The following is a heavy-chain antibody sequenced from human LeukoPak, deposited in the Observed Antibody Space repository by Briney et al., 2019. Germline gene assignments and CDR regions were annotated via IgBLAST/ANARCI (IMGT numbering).Heavy chain of an antibody. CDR2: ISSSSSTI. CDR1: GFTFSSYS. V-gene: IGHV3-48*01. CDR3: ARVDCSGGSCSANYYYYGMDV. Sequence: GGSLRLSCAASGFTFSSYSMNWVRQAPGKGLEWVSYISSSSSTIYYADSVKGRFTISRDNAKNSLYLQMSSLRAEDTAVYYCARVDCSGGSCSANYYYYGMDVWGQGTTVTVSS. D-gene: IGHD2-15*01. J-gene: IGHJ6*02.